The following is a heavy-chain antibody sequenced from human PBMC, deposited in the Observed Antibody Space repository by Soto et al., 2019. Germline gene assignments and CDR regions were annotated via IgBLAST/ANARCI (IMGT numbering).Heavy chain of an antibody. CDR1: GGTFSSYA. CDR3: ARAAGEKKKIDYGMDV. CDR2: IIPIFGTA. J-gene: IGHJ6*02. Sequence: SVKVSCKASGGTFSSYAISWVRQAPGQGLEWMGGIIPIFGTANYAQKFQGRVTITADESTSTAYMELSSLRSEDTAVYYCARAAGEKKKIDYGMDVWGQGTTVTVSS. V-gene: IGHV1-69*13. D-gene: IGHD2-21*01.